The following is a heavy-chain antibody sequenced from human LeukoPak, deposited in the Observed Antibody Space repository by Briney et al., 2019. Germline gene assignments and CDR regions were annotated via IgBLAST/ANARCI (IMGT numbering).Heavy chain of an antibody. V-gene: IGHV1-69*13. CDR2: IIPIFGTA. CDR3: ARSRYCSGGSCYSVYFDY. CDR1: GGTFSSYA. D-gene: IGHD2-15*01. J-gene: IGHJ4*02. Sequence: SVKVSCKASGGTFSSYAISWVRQAPGQGLEWMGGIIPIFGTASYAQKFQGRVTITADESTSTAYMELSSLRSEDTAVYYCARSRYCSGGSCYSVYFDYWGQGTLVTVSS.